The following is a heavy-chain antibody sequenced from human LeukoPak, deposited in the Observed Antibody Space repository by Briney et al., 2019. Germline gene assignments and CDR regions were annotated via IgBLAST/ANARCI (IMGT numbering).Heavy chain of an antibody. CDR2: IDPSDSYT. Sequence: GASLQISSKGSGYGFTNYWITWVRQMPGKEVEWMGRIDPSDSYTNYSPSFQGHVTISVDRSTSTAYLQWSSLKASDTAIYYCARHVPLLVSDYWGQGTLVSVSS. CDR1: GYGFTNYW. CDR3: ARHVPLLVSDY. J-gene: IGHJ4*02. V-gene: IGHV5-10-1*01. D-gene: IGHD2/OR15-2a*01.